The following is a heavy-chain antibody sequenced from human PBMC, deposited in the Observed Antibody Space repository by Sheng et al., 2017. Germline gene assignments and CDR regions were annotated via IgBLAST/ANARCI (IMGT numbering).Heavy chain of an antibody. J-gene: IGHJ5*02. D-gene: IGHD4-4*01. CDR1: GFTFSHHS. CDR2: LSSDGTNK. V-gene: IGHV3-30-3*01. CDR3: ARGPYSNSLYTGGWFDP. Sequence: QVQLVESGGGMVQPGYSLRLSCAASGFTFSHHSMYWLRQAPGRALEWVAVLSSDGTNKDYADSVRGRFTISRDNGKNTLSLQMNNLRAGDTAVYFCARGPYSNSLYTGGWFDPWGQGTLVTVSS.